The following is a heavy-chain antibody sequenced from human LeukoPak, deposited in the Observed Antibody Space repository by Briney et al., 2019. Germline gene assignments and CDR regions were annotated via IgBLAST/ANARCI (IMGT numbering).Heavy chain of an antibody. CDR3: ARDPYSGSWFDY. J-gene: IGHJ4*02. V-gene: IGHV3-74*01. CDR2: INTDGSST. D-gene: IGHD6-13*01. Sequence: GGSLRLSCAASGFTFSSYWMHWVRQAPGKGLVWVSHINTDGSSTNYADSVKGRFTISRDNAKNTLYLQMNSLRAEDTAAYYCARDPYSGSWFDYWGQGTLVTVSS. CDR1: GFTFSSYW.